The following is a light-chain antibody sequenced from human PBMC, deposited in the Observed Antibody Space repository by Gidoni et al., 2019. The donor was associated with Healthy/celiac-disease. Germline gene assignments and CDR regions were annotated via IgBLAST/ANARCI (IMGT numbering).Light chain of an antibody. CDR2: AAS. J-gene: IGKJ4*01. V-gene: IGKV1-39*01. Sequence: DIQMTHSPSSLSASVGDRVTINCRASQSISSYLNWYQQKPGKAPKLLIYAASSLQSGVPSRFSGSGSGTDFTLTISSLQPEDFATYYCQQSYSTPPTFXGXTKVEIK. CDR3: QQSYSTPPT. CDR1: QSISSY.